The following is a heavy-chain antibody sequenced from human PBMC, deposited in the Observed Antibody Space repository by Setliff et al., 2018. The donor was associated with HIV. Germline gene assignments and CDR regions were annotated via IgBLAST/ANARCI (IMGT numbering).Heavy chain of an antibody. CDR1: GFRFNIYA. CDR2: ITANDGNS. D-gene: IGHD3-22*01. CDR3: AKDRGSDPYDPIDY. V-gene: IGHV3-23*01. Sequence: PGGSLRLSCAASGFRFNIYAMTWVRQAPGKGLQWVSGITANDGNSYYADSVKGRFTISKDISKNTLYLQMNSLRAEDTAVYYCAKDRGSDPYDPIDYWGQGTLVTVSS. J-gene: IGHJ4*02.